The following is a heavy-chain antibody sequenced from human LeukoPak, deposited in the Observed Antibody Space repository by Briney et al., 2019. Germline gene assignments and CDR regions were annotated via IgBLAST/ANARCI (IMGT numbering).Heavy chain of an antibody. CDR3: ARPQRGRSTQYYFDY. Sequence: EASVKVSCKASGYTFASYYMHWVRQAPGQGFEWMGIINPSGGSTSYAQKFQGRVTMTRDTSTSTVYMELSSLRSEDTAVYYCARPQRGRSTQYYFDYWGQGTLVTVSS. V-gene: IGHV1-46*01. CDR2: INPSGGST. J-gene: IGHJ4*02. D-gene: IGHD1-26*01. CDR1: GYTFASYY.